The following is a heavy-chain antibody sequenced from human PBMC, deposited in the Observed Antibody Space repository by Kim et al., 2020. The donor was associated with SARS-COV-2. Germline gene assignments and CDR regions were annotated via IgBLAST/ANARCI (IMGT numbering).Heavy chain of an antibody. CDR1: GFTVSSNS. J-gene: IGHJ4*01. V-gene: IGHV3-53*01. D-gene: IGHD4-17*01. CDR2: IYSGGCT. CDR3: ACESYYGDYATTSLDY. Sequence: GGSLRLSCAASGFTVSSNSMSWVRQAPGKGLEWVSVIYSGGCTYSADSVTGRFAISRDNSNNTLYLHMNSLSAEDTAVYYCACESYYGDYATTSLDYWG.